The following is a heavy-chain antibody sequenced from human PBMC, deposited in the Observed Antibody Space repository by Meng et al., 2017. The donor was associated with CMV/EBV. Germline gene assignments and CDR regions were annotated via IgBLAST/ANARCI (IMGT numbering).Heavy chain of an antibody. CDR2: ISSSGSTI. V-gene: IGHV3-48*03. CDR1: GFTFSSYE. CDR3: ARARERITIFGVVTYFGMDV. J-gene: IGHJ6*02. D-gene: IGHD3-3*01. Sequence: GGSLRLSCAASGFTFSSYEMNWVRQAPGKGLEWVSYISSSGSTIYYADSVKGRFTISRGNAKNSLYLQMNSLRAEDTAVYYCARARERITIFGVVTYFGMDVWGQGTTVTSP.